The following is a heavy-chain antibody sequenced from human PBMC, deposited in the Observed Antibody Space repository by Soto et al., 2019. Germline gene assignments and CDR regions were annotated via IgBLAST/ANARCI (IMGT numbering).Heavy chain of an antibody. CDR2: ISYDGSNK. D-gene: IGHD2-21*02. V-gene: IGHV3-30-3*01. CDR1: GFTFSSYA. J-gene: IGHJ5*02. Sequence: GGSLRLSCAASGFTFSSYAMHWVRQAPGKGLEWVAVISYDGSNKYYADSVKGRFTISRDNSKNTLYLQMNSLRAEDTAVYYCARTGGDCYSCWFDPWGQGTLVTVSS. CDR3: ARTGGDCYSCWFDP.